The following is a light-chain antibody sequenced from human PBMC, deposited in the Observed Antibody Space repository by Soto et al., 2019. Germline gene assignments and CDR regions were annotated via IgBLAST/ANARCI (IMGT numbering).Light chain of an antibody. CDR3: QQYNNCPPAT. CDR1: QSVSSN. J-gene: IGKJ1*01. CDR2: GAS. V-gene: IGKV3-15*01. Sequence: EIVMTQSPATLSVSPGERATLSCRASQSVSSNLAWYQQKPGQAPRLLIYGASTRATGIPARFSGSGSGTEFTLTISSLQSEGFAVYYCQQYNNCPPATFGQGTKVDIK.